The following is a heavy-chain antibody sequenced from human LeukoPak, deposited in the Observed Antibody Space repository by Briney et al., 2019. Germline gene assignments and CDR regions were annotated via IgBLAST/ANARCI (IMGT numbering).Heavy chain of an antibody. CDR2: ISGSSSTI. J-gene: IGHJ4*02. Sequence: PGGSLRLSCAASGFSFSSYSMNWVRQAPGKGLEWVSFISGSSSTIDYADSVKGRFTISRDNGKNSLFLHMNSLRAEDTAVYYCARKNTTSSEDCWGQGTLVTVSS. CDR3: ARKNTTSSEDC. D-gene: IGHD6-6*01. V-gene: IGHV3-48*01. CDR1: GFSFSSYS.